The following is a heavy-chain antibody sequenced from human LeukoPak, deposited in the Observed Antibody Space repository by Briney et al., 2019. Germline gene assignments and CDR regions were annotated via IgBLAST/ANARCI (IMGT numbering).Heavy chain of an antibody. D-gene: IGHD3-22*01. CDR1: GFTFSSYA. CDR2: ISGSDGTT. CDR3: AKVDSSGYYSKNFHY. J-gene: IGHJ4*02. Sequence: PGGSLRLSCAASGFTFSSYAMSWVRQAPGKGLEWVSGISGSDGTTYCADSVKGRFTISRDNSRNTLYLQMNSLRAEDTAVYCCAKVDSSGYYSKNFHYWGQGSLVTVSS. V-gene: IGHV3-23*01.